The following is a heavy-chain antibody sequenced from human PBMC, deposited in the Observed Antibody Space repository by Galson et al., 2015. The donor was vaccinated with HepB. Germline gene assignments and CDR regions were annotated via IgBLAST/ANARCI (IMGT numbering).Heavy chain of an antibody. J-gene: IGHJ6*02. V-gene: IGHV3-73*01. CDR2: IGGKANSDAT. CDR1: AFTFSGPA. CDR3: TRRATVTTRDYYYGMDV. Sequence: PLGDAGVAPAFTFSGPAMRGVRQAYGEGLEGVGRIGGKANSDATAYAASVKGRFTISRDVSKNTAYLQMNSLKTEDTAVYYCTRRATVTTRDYYYGMDVWGQGTTVTVSS. D-gene: IGHD4-11*01.